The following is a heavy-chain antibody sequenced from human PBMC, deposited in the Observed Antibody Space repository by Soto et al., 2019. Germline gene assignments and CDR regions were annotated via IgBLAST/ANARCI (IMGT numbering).Heavy chain of an antibody. CDR2: INSDGSST. CDR1: RFTFSSYW. CDR3: ARRRVGYYYGLDV. J-gene: IGHJ6*02. V-gene: IGHV3-74*01. Sequence: EERLVESGGGSVQPGGSLRLSCTASRFTFSSYWMYWLRQAPGKGLVCVSRINSDGSSTRYADSVKGRFSISRDNSKSALKLQMKTLRAEDTAVYYWARRRVGYYYGLDVWAQGATVTVS. D-gene: IGHD2-8*02.